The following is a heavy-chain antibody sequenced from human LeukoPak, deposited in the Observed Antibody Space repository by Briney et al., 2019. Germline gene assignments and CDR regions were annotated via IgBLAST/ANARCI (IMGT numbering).Heavy chain of an antibody. CDR2: INHSGST. CDR1: GGSFSGYY. CDR3: ARIEYSNSIGY. D-gene: IGHD6-6*01. V-gene: IGHV4-34*01. J-gene: IGHJ4*02. Sequence: SETLSLTCAVYGGSFSGYYWSWIRQHPGKGLEWIGEINHSGSTNYNPSLKSRVTISVDTSKNQFSLKLSSVTAADTAVYYCARIEYSNSIGYWGQGTLVTVSS.